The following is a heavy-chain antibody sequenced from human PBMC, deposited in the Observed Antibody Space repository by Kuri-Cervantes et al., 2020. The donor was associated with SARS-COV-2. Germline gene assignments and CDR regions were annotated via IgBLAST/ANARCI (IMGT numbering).Heavy chain of an antibody. CDR3: ARGRLGVHDS. CDR2: ISYDGSNK. J-gene: IGHJ4*02. D-gene: IGHD2-8*01. V-gene: IGHV3-30*03. Sequence: LSLTCAASGSTFSSYGMHWVRQAPGKGLEWVAVISYDGSNKYYADSVKGRFTISRDNSKNTLYLQMNSLRAEDTALYYCARGRLGVHDSWGQGTLVTVSS. CDR1: GSTFSSYG.